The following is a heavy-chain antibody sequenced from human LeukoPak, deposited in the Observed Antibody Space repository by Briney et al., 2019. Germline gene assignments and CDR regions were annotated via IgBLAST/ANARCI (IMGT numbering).Heavy chain of an antibody. CDR1: GFTFSSYD. CDR3: GRDRYYDILTPYYMDV. D-gene: IGHD3-9*01. Sequence: GGTLTLSCSASGFTFSSYDMHWVRQAPGKGLEYVSAISSSGGSTYYANSVKGRFTISRDNSKNTLYLQMGSLRAEDMAVYYCGRDRYYDILTPYYMDVWGKGTTVTISS. V-gene: IGHV3-64*01. J-gene: IGHJ6*03. CDR2: ISSSGGST.